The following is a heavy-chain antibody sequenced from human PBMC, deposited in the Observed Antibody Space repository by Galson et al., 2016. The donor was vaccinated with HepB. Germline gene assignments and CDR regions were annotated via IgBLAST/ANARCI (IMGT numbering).Heavy chain of an antibody. Sequence: SLRLSCAASGFTFRTLSMDWGRKAPGKGLEWVSYISGDRDTIYYADSVKGRFTISRDNAKSSMNLQMNALRDEDTAVYYCARGLYSNSFDLWGQGTPVTVS. J-gene: IGHJ5*02. CDR3: ARGLYSNSFDL. V-gene: IGHV3-48*02. CDR2: ISGDRDTI. CDR1: GFTFRTLS. D-gene: IGHD4-11*01.